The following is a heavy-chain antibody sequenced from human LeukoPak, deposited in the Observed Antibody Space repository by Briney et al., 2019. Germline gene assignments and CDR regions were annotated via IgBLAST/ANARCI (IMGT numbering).Heavy chain of an antibody. CDR1: GFTFSSHW. J-gene: IGHJ4*02. Sequence: GRSLRLSCADSGFTFSSHWVHWVRQAPGKGLVWVSRIKYDASSTSYADSVKGRFTISRDNAKNTLYLQMNSLRAEDTAVYYCARGATYAYYQDYWGQGTLVTVSS. V-gene: IGHV3-74*01. D-gene: IGHD1-26*01. CDR2: IKYDASST. CDR3: ARGATYAYYQDY.